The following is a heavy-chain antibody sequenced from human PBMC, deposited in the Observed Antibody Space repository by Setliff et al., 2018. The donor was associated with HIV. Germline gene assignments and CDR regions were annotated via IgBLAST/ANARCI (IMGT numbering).Heavy chain of an antibody. CDR1: GGTFSSYA. V-gene: IGHV1-18*01. CDR2: ISAYDGNT. CDR3: ARDVEHMMDV. Sequence: VASVKVSCKASGGTFSSYAISWVRQAPGQGLERMGWISAYDGNTNYAQKLQGRVTMTSDTSTSTAYMELRRLRFDDTAVYYCARDVEHMMDVWGQGTTVTVSS. J-gene: IGHJ6*02.